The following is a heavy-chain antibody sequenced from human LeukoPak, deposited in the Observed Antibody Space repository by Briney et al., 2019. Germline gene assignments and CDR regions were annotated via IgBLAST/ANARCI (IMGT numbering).Heavy chain of an antibody. V-gene: IGHV3-20*04. CDR1: GFPFDDYG. Sequence: GGSLRLSCAASGFPFDDYGMNWVRQVPGKGLEWVSGINWDGGSTGYADSVKGRFTISRDNAKNSLYLQMNSLRAEDTAVYYCTTSRGSRYGYRALELPPTPVDWGQGTLVTVSS. CDR3: TTSRGSRYGYRALELPPTPVD. CDR2: INWDGGST. J-gene: IGHJ4*02. D-gene: IGHD5-18*01.